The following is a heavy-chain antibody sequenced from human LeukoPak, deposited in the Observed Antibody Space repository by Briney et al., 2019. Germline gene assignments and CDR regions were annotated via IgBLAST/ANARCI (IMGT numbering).Heavy chain of an antibody. CDR3: ARGLPDSSGYLR. Sequence: ASVKVSCKASGGAFSSYAISWVRQAPGQGLEWMGRIIPILGIANYAQKFQGRVTITADKSTSTAYMELSSLRSEDTAVYYCARGLPDSSGYLRWGQGTLVTVSS. V-gene: IGHV1-69*04. CDR1: GGAFSSYA. D-gene: IGHD3-22*01. CDR2: IIPILGIA. J-gene: IGHJ4*02.